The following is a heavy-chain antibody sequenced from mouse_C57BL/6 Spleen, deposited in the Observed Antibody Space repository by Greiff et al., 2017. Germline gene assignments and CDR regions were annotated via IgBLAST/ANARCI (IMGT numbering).Heavy chain of an antibody. V-gene: IGHV1-52*01. Sequence: QVQLQQPGAELVRPGSSVKLSCKASGYTFTSYWMHWVKQRPIQGLEWIGNIDPSDSETHYNQKFKDKATLTVDKSSSTAYRQLSSLTSEDSAVYYWARRGGNCSGYFDVWGTGTTVTVSS. D-gene: IGHD2-1*01. J-gene: IGHJ1*03. CDR1: GYTFTSYW. CDR3: ARRGGNCSGYFDV. CDR2: IDPSDSET.